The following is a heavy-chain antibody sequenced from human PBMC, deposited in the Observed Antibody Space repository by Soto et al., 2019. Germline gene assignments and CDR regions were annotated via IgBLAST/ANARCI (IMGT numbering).Heavy chain of an antibody. Sequence: ASVKVSCKASGYTFTSYYMHWVRQAPGQGLEWMGIINPSGGSTSYAQKFQGRVTMTRDTSTSTVYMELSSLRSEDTAVYYCVRDWVLRYFDWLSYSYFDYWGQGTLVTVSS. D-gene: IGHD3-9*01. V-gene: IGHV1-46*03. CDR1: GYTFTSYY. CDR2: INPSGGST. CDR3: VRDWVLRYFDWLSYSYFDY. J-gene: IGHJ4*02.